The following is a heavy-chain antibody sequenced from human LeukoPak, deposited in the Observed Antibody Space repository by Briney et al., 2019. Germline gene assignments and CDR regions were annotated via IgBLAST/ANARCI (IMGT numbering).Heavy chain of an antibody. CDR1: GGSFSGYY. V-gene: IGHV4-34*01. CDR3: ARWGPRGYSYGYMGDY. J-gene: IGHJ4*02. Sequence: SETLSLTCAVYGGSFSGYYWSWIRQPPGKGLEWIGEINHSGSTNYNPSLKSRVTISVDTSKNQFSLKLSSVTAADTAVYYCARWGPRGYSYGYMGDYWGQGTLVTVSS. CDR2: INHSGST. D-gene: IGHD5-18*01.